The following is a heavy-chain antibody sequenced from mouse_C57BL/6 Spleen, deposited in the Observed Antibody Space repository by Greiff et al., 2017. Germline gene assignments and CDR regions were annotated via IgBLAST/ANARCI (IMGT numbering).Heavy chain of an antibody. V-gene: IGHV1-80*01. D-gene: IGHD3-2*02. Sequence: VQLQEPGAELVKPGASVKISCKASGYAFSSYWMNWVKQRPGKGLEWIGQIYPGDGDTNYNGKFKGKATLTADKSSSTAYMQHSSLTSEDSAVYFCARRGCAQDHYYAMDYWGQGTSVTVSS. J-gene: IGHJ4*01. CDR3: ARRGCAQDHYYAMDY. CDR2: IYPGDGDT. CDR1: GYAFSSYW.